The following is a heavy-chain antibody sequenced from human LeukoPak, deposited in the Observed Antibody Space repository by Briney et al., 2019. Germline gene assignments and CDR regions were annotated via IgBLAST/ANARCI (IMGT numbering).Heavy chain of an antibody. CDR2: IYYSGST. Sequence: PSETLSLTCTVSGGSISSSSYYWGWMRQPPGKGLEWIGSIYYSGSTYYNPSLKSRVTISVDTSKNQFSLKLSSVTAADTAVYYCARHVSSAWYAVFDYWGQGTLVTVSS. V-gene: IGHV4-39*01. D-gene: IGHD6-19*01. CDR3: ARHVSSAWYAVFDY. J-gene: IGHJ4*02. CDR1: GGSISSSSYY.